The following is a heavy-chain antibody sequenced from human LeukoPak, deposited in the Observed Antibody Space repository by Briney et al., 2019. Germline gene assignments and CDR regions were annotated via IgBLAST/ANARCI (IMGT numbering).Heavy chain of an antibody. CDR2: IYTSGST. CDR3: ATTTTIASWFDP. Sequence: PSETLSLTCTVSGGSISSYYWSWIRQPPGKGLEWIGYIYTSGSTNYNPSLKSRVTISVDTSKNQFSLKLSSVTAADTAVYYCATTTTIASWFDPWGQGTLVTVSS. V-gene: IGHV4-4*09. CDR1: GGSISSYY. J-gene: IGHJ5*02. D-gene: IGHD2-21*01.